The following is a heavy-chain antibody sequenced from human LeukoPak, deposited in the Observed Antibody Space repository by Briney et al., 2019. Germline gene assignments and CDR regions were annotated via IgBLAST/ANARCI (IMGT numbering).Heavy chain of an antibody. CDR2: MNPNSGNT. J-gene: IGHJ4*02. CDR3: ARGYSSGWGLDY. CDR1: GYTFTSYD. Sequence: LWASVKVSCKASGYTFTSYDINWVRQATGQWLEWMGWMNPNSGNTGYAQKFQGRVTMTRNTSISTAYMELSSLRSEDAAVYYCARGYSSGWGLDYWGQGTLVTVSS. V-gene: IGHV1-8*01. D-gene: IGHD6-19*01.